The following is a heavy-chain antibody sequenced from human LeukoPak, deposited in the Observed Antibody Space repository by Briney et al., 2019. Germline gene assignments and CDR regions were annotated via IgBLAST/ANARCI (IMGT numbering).Heavy chain of an antibody. CDR2: IYTSGST. D-gene: IGHD3-10*01. J-gene: IGHJ4*02. CDR3: ARYYYGSGSSYHI. V-gene: IGHV4-61*02. CDR1: GGSISSGSYY. Sequence: SQTLSLTCTVSGGSISSGSYYWSWIRQPAGKGLEWIGRIYTSGSTNYNPSLKSRVTISVDTSKNQLSLKLSSVTAADTAVYYCARYYYGSGSSYHIWGQGTLVTVSS.